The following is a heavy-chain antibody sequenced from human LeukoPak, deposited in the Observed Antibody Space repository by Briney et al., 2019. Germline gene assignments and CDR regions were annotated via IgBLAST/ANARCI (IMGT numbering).Heavy chain of an antibody. J-gene: IGHJ5*02. V-gene: IGHV3-11*01. CDR3: ARVRGKVDP. CDR2: ISSSGNTI. Sequence: GGSLRLSCAASGFTFSDYYMTWIRQAPGKGLEWISYISSSGNTISYADSVKGRFTISRDNAKNSLSLQMNSQRVEDTAVYYCARVRGKVDPWGQGTLVTVSS. CDR1: GFTFSDYY.